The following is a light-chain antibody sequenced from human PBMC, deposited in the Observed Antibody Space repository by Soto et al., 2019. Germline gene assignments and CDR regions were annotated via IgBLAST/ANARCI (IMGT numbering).Light chain of an antibody. CDR1: QSVSSN. CDR3: QQYENWPLT. Sequence: EIVMTQSPATLSVSPGERATLSCRASQSVSSNLAWYQQRPGQAPGLLIYGASTRATGIPARFSGSRSGTEFTLSISSLQSEEFAVYHCQQYENWPLTFGGGTKVEIK. CDR2: GAS. J-gene: IGKJ4*01. V-gene: IGKV3-15*01.